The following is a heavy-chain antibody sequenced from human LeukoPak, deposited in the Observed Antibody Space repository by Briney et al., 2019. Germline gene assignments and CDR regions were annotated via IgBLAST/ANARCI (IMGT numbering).Heavy chain of an antibody. J-gene: IGHJ4*02. D-gene: IGHD3-10*01. CDR3: ARALRIRGVINPLFNY. CDR2: IYQSGST. CDR1: GGSISSGDYS. V-gene: IGHV4-30-2*01. Sequence: PSQTLSLTCTVSGGSISSGDYSWSWIRQPPGEGLEWIGHIYQSGSTYYNPSLKSRVTIAVDRSKNHFFLKLNSVTAADTAVYYCARALRIRGVINPLFNYWGQGTLVTVSS.